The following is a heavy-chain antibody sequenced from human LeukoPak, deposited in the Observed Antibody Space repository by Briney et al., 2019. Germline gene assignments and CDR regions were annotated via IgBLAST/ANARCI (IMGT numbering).Heavy chain of an antibody. CDR2: I. CDR3: ARALYDSSGYYFDY. CDR1: GFTFSAYS. J-gene: IGHJ4*02. Sequence: GGSLRLSCATSGFTFSAYSMNWVRQAPGKGLEWVSSINYADSVKGRFTISSDNARDSLFPQMNSLRAEDTAVYYCARALYDSSGYYFDYWGQGTLVTVSS. D-gene: IGHD3-22*01. V-gene: IGHV3-21*01.